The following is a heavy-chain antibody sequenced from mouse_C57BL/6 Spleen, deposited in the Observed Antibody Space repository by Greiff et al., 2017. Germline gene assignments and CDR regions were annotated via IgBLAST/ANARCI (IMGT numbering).Heavy chain of an antibody. Sequence: QVHVKQPGTELVKPGASVKLSCKASGYTFTSYWMHWVKQRPGQGLEWIGNINPSNGGTNYNEKFKSKATLTVDKSSSTAYMQLSSLSSEDSAVYYCARPLREDAMDYWGQGTSVTVSS. CDR1: GYTFTSYW. CDR2: INPSNGGT. CDR3: ARPLREDAMDY. V-gene: IGHV1-53*01. D-gene: IGHD1-2*01. J-gene: IGHJ4*01.